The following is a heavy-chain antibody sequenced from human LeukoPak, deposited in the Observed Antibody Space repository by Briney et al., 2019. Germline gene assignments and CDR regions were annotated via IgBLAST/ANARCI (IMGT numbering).Heavy chain of an antibody. CDR2: IYSGGST. J-gene: IGHJ6*02. CDR3: ARDRHAYYDILTGSRRYYYGMDV. CDR1: GFTVSSNY. V-gene: IGHV3-66*01. Sequence: PGGSLRLSCAASGFTVSSNYMSWVRQAPGKGLEWVSVIYSGGSTYYADSVKGRFTISGDNSKNTLYLQMNSLRAEDTAVYYCARDRHAYYDILTGSRRYYYGMDVWGQGTTVTVSS. D-gene: IGHD3-9*01.